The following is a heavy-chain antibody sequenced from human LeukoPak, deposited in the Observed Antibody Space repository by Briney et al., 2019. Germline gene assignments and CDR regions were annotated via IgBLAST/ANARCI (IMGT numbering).Heavy chain of an antibody. CDR2: IIPIFGTA. V-gene: IGHV1-69*13. CDR1: GGTFSSYA. CDR3: ARDKMAYYYYYMDV. J-gene: IGHJ6*03. D-gene: IGHD5-24*01. Sequence: SVKVSCKASGGTFSSYAISWVRQAPGQGLEWMGGIIPIFGTANYAQKFQGRVTITADESTSTAYMELSNLRSEDTAVYYCARDKMAYYYYYMDVWGKGTTVTVSS.